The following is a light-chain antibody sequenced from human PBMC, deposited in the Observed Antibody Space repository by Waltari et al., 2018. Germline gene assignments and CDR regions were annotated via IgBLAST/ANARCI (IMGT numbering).Light chain of an antibody. J-gene: IGKJ1*01. Sequence: DIQMTQSPSSLSASVGDRVTITCRASQSITSYLNWYQQKPGKAPNPLIYAASSLQSGVPSRFRCSGSGTDFTLTISSLQPEDFASYYCLQDYIYPWTFGQGTKVEIQ. CDR1: QSITSY. CDR2: AAS. CDR3: LQDYIYPWT. V-gene: IGKV1-39*01.